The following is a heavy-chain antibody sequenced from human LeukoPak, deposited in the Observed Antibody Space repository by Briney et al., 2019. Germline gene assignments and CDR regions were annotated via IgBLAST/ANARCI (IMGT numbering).Heavy chain of an antibody. CDR1: GGSISSYY. CDR2: IYYSGST. CDR3: ARGIVGASRGWFDP. Sequence: SETLSLTCTVSGGSISSYYWSWIRQPPGKGLEWIGYIYYSGSTNYNPSLKSRGTISVDTSKNQFYLKLSSVTAADTAVYYCARGIVGASRGWFDPWGQGTLVTVSS. D-gene: IGHD1-26*01. V-gene: IGHV4-59*12. J-gene: IGHJ5*02.